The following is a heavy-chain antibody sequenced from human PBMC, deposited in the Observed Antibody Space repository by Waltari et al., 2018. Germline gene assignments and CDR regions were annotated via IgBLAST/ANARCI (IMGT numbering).Heavy chain of an antibody. V-gene: IGHV4-34*01. CDR2: ISHSVVP. J-gene: IGHJ5*02. CDR3: ARTWGNSPPLGWLDP. CDR1: GVPFIDYS. Sequence: QVQLHQWGAGLLKPSETLSLTCAVSGVPFIDYSWSWIRQPPGKGLDWIGEISHSVVPHYNPSLRSRVTMSVDTIKKRFSLKLTSVTAADTAVYFCARTWGNSPPLGWLDPWGQGTRVTISS. D-gene: IGHD7-27*01.